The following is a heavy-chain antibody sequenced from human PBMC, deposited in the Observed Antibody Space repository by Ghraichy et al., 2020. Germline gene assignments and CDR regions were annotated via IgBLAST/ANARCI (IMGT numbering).Heavy chain of an antibody. CDR2: INPNSGDT. CDR3: ARSTIYDSSGYYVY. D-gene: IGHD3-22*01. J-gene: IGHJ4*02. V-gene: IGHV1-2*02. CDR1: GYTFTGYY. Sequence: ASVKVSCKASGYTFTGYYMHWVRQAPGQGLEWMGWINPNSGDTNYAQKFQGRVTMTRDTSISTAYMELSRLRSDDTDVYYCARSTIYDSSGYYVYWGRGTLVTVSS.